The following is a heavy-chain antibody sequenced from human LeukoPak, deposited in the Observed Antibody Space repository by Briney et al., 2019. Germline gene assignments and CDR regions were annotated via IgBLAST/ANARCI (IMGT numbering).Heavy chain of an antibody. CDR3: AKDPGLDAFDI. CDR1: GFTFSSYA. J-gene: IGHJ3*02. V-gene: IGHV3-23*01. D-gene: IGHD3-22*01. Sequence: GGSLRLSCAASGFTFSSYAMSWVRQALGKGLEWVSATRGGGSGTHYADSVKGRFTISRDSSNNTLSLQMNSLRAEDTAVYFCAKDPGLDAFDIWGQGTMVTVS. CDR2: TRGGGSGT.